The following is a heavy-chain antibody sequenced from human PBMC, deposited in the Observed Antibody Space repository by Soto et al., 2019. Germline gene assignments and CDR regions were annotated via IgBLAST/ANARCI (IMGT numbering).Heavy chain of an antibody. D-gene: IGHD2-8*01. V-gene: IGHV1-18*01. CDR1: GYTFTRYG. CDR3: AKNGQPPYYYYGLDV. Sequence: ASVKVACKGSGYTFTRYGISWVRQAHGQGLEWMGWISGYNGDTNYAQKFQGRVSMTIDTSTTTAYMELRSLTSDDTAVYYCAKNGQPPYYYYGLDVWGQGTKVTVSS. J-gene: IGHJ6*02. CDR2: ISGYNGDT.